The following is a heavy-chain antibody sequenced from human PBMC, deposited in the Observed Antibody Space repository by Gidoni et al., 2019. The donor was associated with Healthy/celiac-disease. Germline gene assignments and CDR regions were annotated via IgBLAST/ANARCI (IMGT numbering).Heavy chain of an antibody. CDR3: ARYPPRLRGPGFDY. J-gene: IGHJ4*02. CDR1: GGSSSSYY. Sequence: QVQMQESGQGRVKPSETLPLTCTGPGGSSSSYYWSWIRQHPGKGLEWIGYISYSGLANYNPSLKCRVTISVDTSKNQFSLMLSSVTAADPALYYCARYPPRLRGPGFDYWGQGTLVTVSS. V-gene: IGHV4-59*01. D-gene: IGHD2-2*01. CDR2: ISYSGLA.